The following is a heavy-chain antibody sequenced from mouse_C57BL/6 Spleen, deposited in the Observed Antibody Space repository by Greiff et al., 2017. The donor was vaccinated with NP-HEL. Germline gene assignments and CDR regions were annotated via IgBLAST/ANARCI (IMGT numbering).Heavy chain of an antibody. Sequence: VQLQQSGPELVKPGASVKMSCKASGYTFTDYNMHWVKQSHGKSLEWIGYINPNNGGTSYNQKFKGKATLTVNKSSSTAYMELRSLTSEDSAVYYCARGDYSPAWFAYWGQGTLVTVSA. D-gene: IGHD2-12*01. CDR1: GYTFTDYN. J-gene: IGHJ3*01. V-gene: IGHV1-22*01. CDR2: INPNNGGT. CDR3: ARGDYSPAWFAY.